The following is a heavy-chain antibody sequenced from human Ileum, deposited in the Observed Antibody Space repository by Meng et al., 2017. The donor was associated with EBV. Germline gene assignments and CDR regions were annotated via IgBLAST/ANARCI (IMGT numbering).Heavy chain of an antibody. D-gene: IGHD3-10*01. Sequence: QLQLQASGPGPVKPSETLSLTCTVSGDSVSGSDWWSWVRQPPGKGLEWIGEVYHDGATNYHPSLKSRVTISLDKSKNEVNLHLNSLTAADTAVYFCARSSPIVRGLDYWGQGTLVTVSS. J-gene: IGHJ4*02. V-gene: IGHV4-4*02. CDR3: ARSSPIVRGLDY. CDR2: VYHDGAT. CDR1: GDSVSGSDW.